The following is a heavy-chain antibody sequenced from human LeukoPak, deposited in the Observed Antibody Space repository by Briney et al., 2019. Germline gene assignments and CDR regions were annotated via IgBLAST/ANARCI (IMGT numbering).Heavy chain of an antibody. J-gene: IGHJ5*02. CDR2: IYYSGST. Sequence: SQTLSLTCTVSGGSISSGDYYWSWIRQPPGKGLEWIGYIYYSGSTYYNPSLKSRVTILVDTSKNQFSLKLSSVTAADTAVYYCARVNFWSGYYDPSSDWFDPWGQGTLVTVSS. V-gene: IGHV4-30-4*08. CDR3: ARVNFWSGYYDPSSDWFDP. D-gene: IGHD3-3*01. CDR1: GGSISSGDYY.